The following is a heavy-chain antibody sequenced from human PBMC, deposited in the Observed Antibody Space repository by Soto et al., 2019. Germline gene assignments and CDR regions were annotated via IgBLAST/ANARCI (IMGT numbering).Heavy chain of an antibody. CDR1: GFTFNNYW. V-gene: IGHV3-7*03. D-gene: IGHD5-12*01. CDR2: INEDGSEK. J-gene: IGHJ4*02. CDR3: ARARGLAVH. Sequence: GGSLRLSCEASGFTFNNYWMSWVRQAPGKGLEWVANINEDGSEKNYVDSVKGRFTISRDNAKNPVYLQMSGLRAEDTAVYFCARARGLAVHWGRGTLVTV.